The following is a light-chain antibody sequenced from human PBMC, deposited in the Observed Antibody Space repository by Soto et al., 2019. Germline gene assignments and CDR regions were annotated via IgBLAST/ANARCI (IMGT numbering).Light chain of an antibody. CDR2: EVS. V-gene: IGLV2-14*01. CDR3: TSYTSSSTLV. Sequence: QSVLTQPASVSGSPGQSITISCTGTSSDVGGYNYVSWYQQHPGKAPKLMIYEVSNRPSGVSSRFSGSKSGNTASLTISGLQAEDEADYYCTSYTSSSTLVFGGGTKLPVL. CDR1: SSDVGGYNY. J-gene: IGLJ3*02.